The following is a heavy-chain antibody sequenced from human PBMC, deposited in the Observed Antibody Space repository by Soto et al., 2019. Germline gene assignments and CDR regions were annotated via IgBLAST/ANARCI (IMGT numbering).Heavy chain of an antibody. CDR2: INSDGSST. CDR3: AREEVYYDGSGSHYYYYGMDV. Sequence: EVQLVESGGGLVQPGGSLRLSCAASGFTFSSYWMHWVRQAPGKGLVWVSRINSDGSSTSDAGSVKGRFTISRDNAKNTLYLQMNSLRAEDTAVYYCAREEVYYDGSGSHYYYYGMDVWGQGTTVTVSS. CDR1: GFTFSSYW. V-gene: IGHV3-74*01. D-gene: IGHD3-10*01. J-gene: IGHJ6*02.